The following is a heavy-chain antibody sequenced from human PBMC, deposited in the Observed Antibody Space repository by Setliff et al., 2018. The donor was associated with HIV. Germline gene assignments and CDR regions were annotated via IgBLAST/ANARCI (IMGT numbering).Heavy chain of an antibody. J-gene: IGHJ4*02. Sequence: GGSLRLSCAASGFTFSSYAMSGVRQAPGKGLEWVAQISSSGFPIYYADSGGGRFTASRDNGKNSLFLQMNSLRAEDTAVYYCVRGTLDFWGQGNLVTVSS. V-gene: IGHV3-48*01. CDR3: VRGTLDF. CDR1: GFTFSSYA. CDR2: ISSSGFPI.